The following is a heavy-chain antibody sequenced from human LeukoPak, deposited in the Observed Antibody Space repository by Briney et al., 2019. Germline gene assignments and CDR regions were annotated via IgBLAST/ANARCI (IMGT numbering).Heavy chain of an antibody. D-gene: IGHD1-7*01. CDR3: ARGWGIITGTTDREFDY. J-gene: IGHJ4*02. CDR1: GGSVSSGSYY. CDR2: IYYSGST. Sequence: PSETLSLTCTVSGGSVSSGSYYWSWIRQPPGKGLEWIGYIYYSGSTNYNPSLKSRVTISVDTSKNQFSLKLSSVTAADTAVYYCARGWGIITGTTDREFDYWGQGTLVTVSS. V-gene: IGHV4-61*01.